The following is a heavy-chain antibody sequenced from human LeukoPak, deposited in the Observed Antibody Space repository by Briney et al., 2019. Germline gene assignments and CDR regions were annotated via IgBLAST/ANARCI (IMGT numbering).Heavy chain of an antibody. Sequence: GGSLRLSCAASGLTFSSYAMSWVRQAPGKGLEWVSAISGSGGSTYYADSVKVRFTISRDNSKNTLYLQMNNLTAEDTAVYYCAKSYYDFWSGYPLFYYWGKGTLVTVSS. CDR2: ISGSGGST. CDR3: AKSYYDFWSGYPLFYY. D-gene: IGHD3-3*01. CDR1: GLTFSSYA. J-gene: IGHJ4*02. V-gene: IGHV3-23*01.